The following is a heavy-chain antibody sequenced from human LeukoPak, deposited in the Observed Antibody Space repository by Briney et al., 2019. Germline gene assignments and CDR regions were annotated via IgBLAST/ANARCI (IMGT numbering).Heavy chain of an antibody. D-gene: IGHD6-13*01. CDR2: IYHSGST. Sequence: PSETLSLTCTVSGYSISSGYYWGWIRQPPGKGLEWIGNIYHSGSTFYNPSLKSRVTISVDTSKNQFSLKLSSVTAADTAVYYCARGYSSSWYFNWFDPWGKGTLVTVS. J-gene: IGHJ5*02. V-gene: IGHV4-38-2*02. CDR3: ARGYSSSWYFNWFDP. CDR1: GYSISSGYY.